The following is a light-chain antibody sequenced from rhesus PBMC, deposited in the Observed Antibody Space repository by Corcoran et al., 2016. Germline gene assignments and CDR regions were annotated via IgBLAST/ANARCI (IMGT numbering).Light chain of an antibody. J-gene: IGKJ2*01. CDR2: SAS. CDR1: QDIAGW. CDR3: QQYDDLPYS. V-gene: IGKV1-19*01. Sequence: DIQMTQSPSSLSASVGDKVTITCHASQDIAGWLAWYQQKPGKAPRTLIYSASRLQSGVPSRFSGSGSGTDYSLTISSLQPEEFATYHCQQYDDLPYSFGQGTKVEIK.